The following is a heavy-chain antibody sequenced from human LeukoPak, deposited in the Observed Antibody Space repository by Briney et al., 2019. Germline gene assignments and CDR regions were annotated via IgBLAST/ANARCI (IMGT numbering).Heavy chain of an antibody. CDR1: GFTFDDYG. CDR3: ARRDIVVVPAAIFGAFDI. D-gene: IGHD2-2*02. V-gene: IGHV3-20*04. CDR2: INWNGDST. J-gene: IGHJ3*02. Sequence: GGSLRLSCAASGFTFDDYGMSWVRQAPGKGLEWVSGINWNGDSTGYADSVKGRFTISRDNAKNSLYLQMNSLRAEDTALYYCARRDIVVVPAAIFGAFDILGQGTMVTVSS.